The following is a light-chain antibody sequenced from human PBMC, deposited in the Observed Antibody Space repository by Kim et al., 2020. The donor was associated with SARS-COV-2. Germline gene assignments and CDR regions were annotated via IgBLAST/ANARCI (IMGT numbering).Light chain of an antibody. CDR2: EVS. CDR3: SSYGGSDNFV. CDR1: SSDVGGFNY. Sequence: QSALTQPPSASGSPGQSVTISCTGTSSDVGGFNYVYWYQQHPGKAPKVMIYEVSKRPSGVPDRFSGSKSGNTASLTVSGLQAEDEADYYCSSYGGSDNFVFGTGTKVTVL. J-gene: IGLJ1*01. V-gene: IGLV2-8*01.